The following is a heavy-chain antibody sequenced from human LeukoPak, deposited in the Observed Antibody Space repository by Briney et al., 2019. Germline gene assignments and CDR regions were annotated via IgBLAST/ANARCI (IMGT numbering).Heavy chain of an antibody. Sequence: KPGGSLRLSCAASGFTFSDYYMSWIRQAPVKALEWVSYISSSGSTIYYADSVKGRFTISRDNAKNSLYLQMNSLRAEDTAVYYCARESGYGHYVWDWGQGTLVTVSS. CDR2: ISSSGSTI. J-gene: IGHJ4*02. D-gene: IGHD4-17*01. CDR3: ARESGYGHYVWD. V-gene: IGHV3-11*01. CDR1: GFTFSDYY.